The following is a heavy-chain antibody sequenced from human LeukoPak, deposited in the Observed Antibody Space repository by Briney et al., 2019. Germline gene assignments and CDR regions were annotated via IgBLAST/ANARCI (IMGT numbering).Heavy chain of an antibody. CDR1: GGSVSSGSYY. Sequence: PSETLSLTCTVSGGSVSSGSYYWSWIRQPPGKGLEWIGYIYYSGSTNYNPSLKSRVTISVDTSKNQFSLKLSSVTAADTAVYYCARASSGWQQTLFDYWGQGTLVTVSS. J-gene: IGHJ4*02. CDR2: IYYSGST. CDR3: ARASSGWQQTLFDY. V-gene: IGHV4-61*01. D-gene: IGHD6-19*01.